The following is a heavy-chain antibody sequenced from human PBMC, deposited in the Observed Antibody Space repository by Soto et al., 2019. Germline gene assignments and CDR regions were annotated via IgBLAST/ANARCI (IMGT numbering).Heavy chain of an antibody. CDR3: ARVGSSWGYYYMDV. J-gene: IGHJ6*03. Sequence: SETLSLTCTVSGGSISSSSYYWSWIRQPPGKGLEWIGYIYYSGSTNYNPSLKSRVTISVDTSKNQFSLKLSSVTAADTAVYYCARVGSSWGYYYMDVWGKGTTVTVSS. V-gene: IGHV4-61*01. D-gene: IGHD6-13*01. CDR2: IYYSGST. CDR1: GGSISSSSYY.